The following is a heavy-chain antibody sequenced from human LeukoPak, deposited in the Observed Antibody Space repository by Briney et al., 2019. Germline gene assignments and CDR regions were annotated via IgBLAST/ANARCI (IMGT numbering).Heavy chain of an antibody. CDR2: INHSGST. Sequence: PSETLSLTCAVYGGSFSGYYWNWIRQPPGKGLEWIGEINHSGSTNYNPSLKSRVTISVDTSKNQFSLKLSSVTAADTAVYYCARVRDYGDYGFVGYYYYMDVWGKGTTVTVSS. D-gene: IGHD4-17*01. V-gene: IGHV4-34*01. J-gene: IGHJ6*03. CDR3: ARVRDYGDYGFVGYYYYMDV. CDR1: GGSFSGYY.